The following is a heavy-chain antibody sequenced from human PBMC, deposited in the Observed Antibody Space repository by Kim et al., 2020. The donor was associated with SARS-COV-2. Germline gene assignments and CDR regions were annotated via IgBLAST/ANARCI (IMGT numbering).Heavy chain of an antibody. CDR2: INTNTGNP. D-gene: IGHD3-22*01. Sequence: ASVKVSCKASGYTFTSYAMNWVRRAPGQGLEWMGWINTNTGNPTYAQGFTGRFVFSLDTSVSTAYLQISSLKAEDTAVYYCARDFPLYSYLYYYDSSGYSTSDYWGQGTLVTVSS. V-gene: IGHV7-4-1*02. CDR3: ARDFPLYSYLYYYDSSGYSTSDY. J-gene: IGHJ4*02. CDR1: GYTFTSYA.